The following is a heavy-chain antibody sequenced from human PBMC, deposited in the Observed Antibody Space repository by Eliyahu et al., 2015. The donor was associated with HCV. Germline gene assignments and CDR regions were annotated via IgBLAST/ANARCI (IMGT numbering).Heavy chain of an antibody. CDR2: LNNVGSAT. V-gene: IGHV3-74*01. D-gene: IGHD3-16*02. Sequence: EAQLAQSGGGLVQPGGSLRLXCEASGFNIXNYWMHWVRQAPGKGLEWISRLNNVGSATTYADSVTGRFIISRDNAKNTLYLQMHNLRVEDTAVYYCARDEGGRIVHGMMDVWGQGTTVTVSS. CDR3: ARDEGGRIVHGMMDV. J-gene: IGHJ6*02. CDR1: GFNIXNYW.